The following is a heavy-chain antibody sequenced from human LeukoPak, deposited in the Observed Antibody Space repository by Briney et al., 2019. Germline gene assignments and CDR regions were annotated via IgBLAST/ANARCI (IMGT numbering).Heavy chain of an antibody. CDR1: GGSFSGSY. CDR3: ARCPYYTPGRWFDP. CDR2: INHSGST. J-gene: IGHJ5*02. Sequence: SETLSLTCAVHGGSFSGSYWCWIRQPPGKGLEWIGEINHSGSTNYNPSLKSRVTISVDTSKNQFSLKLSSVTAADTAVYYCARCPYYTPGRWFDPWGQGTLVTVSS. D-gene: IGHD3-3*01. V-gene: IGHV4-34*01.